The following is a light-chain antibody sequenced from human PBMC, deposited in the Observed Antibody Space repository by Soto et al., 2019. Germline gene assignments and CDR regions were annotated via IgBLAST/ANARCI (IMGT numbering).Light chain of an antibody. CDR1: KSISSW. J-gene: IGKJ1*01. V-gene: IGKV1-5*01. Sequence: DIQMTQSPSTLSASVGDRVTITCRASKSISSWLAWYQQKPGKAPKLLIYDASSLESGVPSRFRGSGSGTEFTLTISSLQPDDFATYYCQQYNSYPWRFGQGTKVEIK. CDR3: QQYNSYPWR. CDR2: DAS.